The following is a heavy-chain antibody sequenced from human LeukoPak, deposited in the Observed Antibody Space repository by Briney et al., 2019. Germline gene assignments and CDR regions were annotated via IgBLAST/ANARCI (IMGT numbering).Heavy chain of an antibody. V-gene: IGHV3-15*07. Sequence: GGSLRLSCAVSGFTLSDAWMNWVRQAPGKGLEWVGRIKRTVYGAPTDYAAPVKGRFIITRDDSKNMLYLQMNGLKTEDAGVYFCTSGYSVARHDRHWGPGTLVIVSS. J-gene: IGHJ4*02. CDR3: TSGYSVARHDRH. D-gene: IGHD6-13*01. CDR2: IKRTVYGAPT. CDR1: GFTLSDAW.